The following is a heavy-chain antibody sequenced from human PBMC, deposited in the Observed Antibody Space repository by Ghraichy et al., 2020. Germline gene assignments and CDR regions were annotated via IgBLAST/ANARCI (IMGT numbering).Heavy chain of an antibody. Sequence: SGPTLVKPTQTLTLTCTFSGVSLSTVGVAVGWIRQPPGKALEWLALVYWNDDKHYSPSLRSRLTITKDTSKNQVVLTMTNMDPVDTATYYCALSPPIVYSSTWYQRFDYWGQGTLVTVSS. V-gene: IGHV2-5*01. CDR1: GVSLSTVGVA. D-gene: IGHD6-13*01. CDR2: VYWNDDK. CDR3: ALSPPIVYSSTWYQRFDY. J-gene: IGHJ4*02.